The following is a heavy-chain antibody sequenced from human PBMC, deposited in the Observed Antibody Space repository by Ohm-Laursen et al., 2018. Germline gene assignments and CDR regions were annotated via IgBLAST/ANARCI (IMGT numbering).Heavy chain of an antibody. D-gene: IGHD4-17*01. Sequence: SLRLSCAASGFTFSTYSMNWVRQAPGKGLEWLSYIDASGGIIYYADSMKGRFTISRDNAKNELYLQMNGLRGEDTAVYYCARGAPFYGGFDYWGQGTLVTVSS. J-gene: IGHJ4*02. CDR2: IDASGGII. CDR1: GFTFSTYS. V-gene: IGHV3-48*01. CDR3: ARGAPFYGGFDY.